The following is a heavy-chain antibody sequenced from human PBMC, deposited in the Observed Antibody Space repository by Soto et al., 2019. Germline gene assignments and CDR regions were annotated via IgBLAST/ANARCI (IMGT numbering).Heavy chain of an antibody. CDR2: INPKRGDT. CDR3: ARGSPRMGALPTY. V-gene: IGHV1-2*02. J-gene: IGHJ4*02. D-gene: IGHD1-26*01. CDR1: GYTFTGYY. Sequence: QVQLVQSGDEVKKSGASLKVSCKASGYTFTGYYIHWVRQAPGQGLEWMGWINPKRGDTNYAQKFQGRFAMTRDTSITTAYMEVSRLKSDDTAVYYCARGSPRMGALPTYWGQGTLVTVSS.